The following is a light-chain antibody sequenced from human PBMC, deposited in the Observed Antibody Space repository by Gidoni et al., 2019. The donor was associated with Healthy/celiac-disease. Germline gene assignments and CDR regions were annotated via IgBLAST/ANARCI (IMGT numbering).Light chain of an antibody. J-gene: IGKJ2*01. V-gene: IGKV1-39*01. Sequence: DIQMTQSPSSLSASVGDRVTITFRASQSISSYLNWYQQKPGKAPKLLIYAASSLQSGVPSRFSGSGSGTDLTITISSLKPEDFANYYCQQSYSTRYTFGQGTKREIK. CDR2: AAS. CDR3: QQSYSTRYT. CDR1: QSISSY.